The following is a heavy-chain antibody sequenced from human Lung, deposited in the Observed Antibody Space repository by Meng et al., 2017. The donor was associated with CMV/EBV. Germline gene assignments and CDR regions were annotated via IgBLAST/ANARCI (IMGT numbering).Heavy chain of an antibody. D-gene: IGHD2-2*01. Sequence: SCAASGFTFSSYAMTWVRQAPGKGLEWVSVVTGGGGSTYYADSVKGRFTISRDNSENALYLQMNSLRVEDTAIYYCAKGNAEYCSGARCYAFDYWXQGTXVTVSS. CDR2: VTGGGGST. J-gene: IGHJ4*02. CDR1: GFTFSSYA. V-gene: IGHV3-23*01. CDR3: AKGNAEYCSGARCYAFDY.